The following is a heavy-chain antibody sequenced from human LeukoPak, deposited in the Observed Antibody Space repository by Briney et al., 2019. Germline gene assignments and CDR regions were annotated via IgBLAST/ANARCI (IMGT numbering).Heavy chain of an antibody. CDR2: INPHSDGT. D-gene: IGHD2-21*02. Sequence: ASVKVSCKASGYTFTGYYMHWVRQAPGQGLEWMGWINPHSDGTNYAQKFQGRVTMTRDSSISTAYMELSSLRSDDTARYYCAKARTYGGGDCTWFDFWGQGTLVTVSS. CDR1: GYTFTGYY. J-gene: IGHJ4*02. V-gene: IGHV1-2*02. CDR3: AKARTYGGGDCTWFDF.